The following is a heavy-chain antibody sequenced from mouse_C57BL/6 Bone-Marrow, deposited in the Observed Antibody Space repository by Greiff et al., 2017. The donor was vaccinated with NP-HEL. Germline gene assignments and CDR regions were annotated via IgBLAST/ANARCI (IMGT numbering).Heavy chain of an antibody. CDR3: AREGTYYYGSPAWFAY. Sequence: ESGPGLVKPSQSLSLTCSVTGYSITSGYYWNWIRQFPGNKLEWMGYISYDGSNNYNPSLKNRISITRDTSKNQFFLKLNSVTTEDTATYYCAREGTYYYGSPAWFAYWGQGTLVTVSA. V-gene: IGHV3-6*01. J-gene: IGHJ3*01. CDR2: ISYDGSN. CDR1: GYSITSGYY. D-gene: IGHD1-1*01.